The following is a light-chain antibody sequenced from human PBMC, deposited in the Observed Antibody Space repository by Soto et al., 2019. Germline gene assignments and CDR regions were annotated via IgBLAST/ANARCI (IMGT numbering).Light chain of an antibody. Sequence: EVVMTQSPATLSVSPGDRVNLSCRASETLSNNLAWFHQKPGQAPRLLIYGATTRATGIPARFSGSGSGTEFTLTISSLQSEDCAIYYCQQYNNWPTSFTFGPGTKVDIK. CDR2: GAT. J-gene: IGKJ3*01. CDR1: ETLSNN. V-gene: IGKV3-15*01. CDR3: QQYNNWPTSFT.